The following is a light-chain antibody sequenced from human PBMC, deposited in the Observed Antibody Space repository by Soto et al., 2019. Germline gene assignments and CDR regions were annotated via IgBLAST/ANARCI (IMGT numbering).Light chain of an antibody. J-gene: IGKJ4*01. CDR3: QQRSSWPLT. CDR1: QSVSSY. CDR2: DAS. V-gene: IGKV3-11*01. Sequence: EIVLTQSPATLSLSPGERATLSCRASQSVSSYLAWYQQKPGQAPRLLMYDASNRATGIPARFSGSGSGTDFTLPISSLEPEDFAVYFCQQRSSWPLTFGGGTKVEIK.